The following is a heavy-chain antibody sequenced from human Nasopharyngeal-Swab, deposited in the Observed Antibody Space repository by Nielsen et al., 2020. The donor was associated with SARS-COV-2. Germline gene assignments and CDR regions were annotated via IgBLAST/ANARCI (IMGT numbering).Heavy chain of an antibody. Sequence: GGSLRLSCAASGFTFGDYSMMWFRQALGKGLEWISLIRTKPYKQTTEYAASVKGRFTISRDDSKSIAYLEMNSLKSEDTAVYYCTRKDYSRGWWSYPGMDVWGQGTTVTVSS. CDR3: TRKDYSRGWWSYPGMDV. J-gene: IGHJ6*02. D-gene: IGHD6-19*01. CDR2: IRTKPYKQTT. CDR1: GFTFGDYS. V-gene: IGHV3-49*03.